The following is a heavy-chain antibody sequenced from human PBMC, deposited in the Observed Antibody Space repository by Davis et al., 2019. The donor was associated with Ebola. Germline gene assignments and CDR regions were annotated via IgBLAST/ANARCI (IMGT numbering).Heavy chain of an antibody. CDR2: ISVGTGAI. CDR1: GFTFSGSS. V-gene: IGHV3-48*02. D-gene: IGHD2-21*02. Sequence: GESLKISCAASGFTFSGSSMNWVRRAPGKGLAWVSHISVGTGAIEYADSVKGRFTMSRDNAKNSLYLQMNSLRDEDTAVYYCARGRDYAFDIWGQGTTVTVSS. CDR3: ARGRDYAFDI. J-gene: IGHJ3*02.